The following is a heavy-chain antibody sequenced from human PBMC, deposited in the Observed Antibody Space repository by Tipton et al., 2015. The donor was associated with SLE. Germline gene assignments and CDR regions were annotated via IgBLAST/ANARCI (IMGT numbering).Heavy chain of an antibody. V-gene: IGHV4-59*07. J-gene: IGHJ4*02. D-gene: IGHD6-6*01. CDR2: IYYRGST. CDR1: GGSISSYY. Sequence: TLSLTCTVSGGSISSYYWSWIRQPPGKGLEWIGYIYYRGSTNYNPSLKSRVTISVDTSKNQFSLKLSSVTAADTAVYYCARMYSSSAPFDYWGQGTLVTVSS. CDR3: ARMYSSSAPFDY.